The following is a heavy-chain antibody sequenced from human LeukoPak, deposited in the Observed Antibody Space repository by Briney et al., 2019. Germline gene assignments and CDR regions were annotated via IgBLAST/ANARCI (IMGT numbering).Heavy chain of an antibody. V-gene: IGHV4-39*01. CDR2: LYFTGST. D-gene: IGHD6-25*01. Sequence: TSETLSLTCTVSGDSFNSRNYYWGWIRQPPGKGLEWIGSLYFTGSTYYNPSLKSRVTISLETAKNPLSLKMISVTGADTAFYYCARSLQDIWSGYEAPRRPFDQWGRGTLVTVTS. CDR3: ARSLQDIWSGYEAPRRPFDQ. CDR1: GDSFNSRNYY. J-gene: IGHJ4*02.